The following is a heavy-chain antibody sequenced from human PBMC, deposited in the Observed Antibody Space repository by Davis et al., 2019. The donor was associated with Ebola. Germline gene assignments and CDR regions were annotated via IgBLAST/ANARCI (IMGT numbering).Heavy chain of an antibody. V-gene: IGHV4-59*01. CDR3: AKDMYSLRITMIVPHSSFDL. D-gene: IGHD3-22*01. J-gene: IGHJ2*01. Sequence: MPSETLSLTCAVSGGSISSYYWSWIRQPPGKGLEWIGYIYYSGSTNYNPSLKSRVTISVDTSKNQFSLKLSSVTAADTAVYYCAKDMYSLRITMIVPHSSFDLWGRGTLVTVSS. CDR2: IYYSGST. CDR1: GGSISSYY.